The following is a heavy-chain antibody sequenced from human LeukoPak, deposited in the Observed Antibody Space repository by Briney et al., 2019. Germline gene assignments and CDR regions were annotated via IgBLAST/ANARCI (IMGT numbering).Heavy chain of an antibody. V-gene: IGHV4-4*02. CDR3: ARGIVGATTCYFDY. J-gene: IGHJ4*02. CDR1: GGSISSSNW. Sequence: SETLSLTCAVSGGSISSSNWWSWVRQPPGKGLEWIGEIYHSGSTNYNPSLKSRVTISVDKSKNQFSLKLSSVTAADTAVYYCARGIVGATTCYFDYWGQGTLVTVSS. CDR2: IYHSGST. D-gene: IGHD1-26*01.